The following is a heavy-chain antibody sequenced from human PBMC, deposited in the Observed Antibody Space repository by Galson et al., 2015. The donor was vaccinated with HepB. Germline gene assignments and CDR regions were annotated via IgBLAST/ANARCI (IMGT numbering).Heavy chain of an antibody. CDR2: IYAGGNT. V-gene: IGHV3-53*04. J-gene: IGHJ4*02. CDR1: GFTVSHNY. Sequence: SLRLSCAASGFTVSHNYMTWVRQAPGKGLEWVSIIYAGGNTYYEDSVKGRFTISRHSSTNTLYLQMNSLRTGDTAVYYCAGRRDYSKSLGYWGQGTLVTVSS. D-gene: IGHD4-11*01. CDR3: AGRRDYSKSLGY.